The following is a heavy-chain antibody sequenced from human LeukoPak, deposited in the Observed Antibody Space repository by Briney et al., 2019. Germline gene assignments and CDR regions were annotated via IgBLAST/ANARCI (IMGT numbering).Heavy chain of an antibody. CDR3: ARGRGGIAARLDY. CDR2: ISYDGSNK. D-gene: IGHD6-6*01. V-gene: IGHV3-30*09. J-gene: IGHJ4*02. Sequence: GGSLRLSCAASGFTFSSYAMHWVRQAPGKGLEWVAVISYDGSNKYYADSVKGRFAISRDNSKNTLYLQMNSLRAEDTAVYYCARGRGGIAARLDYWGQGTLVTVSS. CDR1: GFTFSSYA.